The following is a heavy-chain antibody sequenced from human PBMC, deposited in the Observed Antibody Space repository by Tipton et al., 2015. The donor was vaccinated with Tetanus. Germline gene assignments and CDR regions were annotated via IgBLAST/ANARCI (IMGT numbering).Heavy chain of an antibody. Sequence: TLSLTCIVSGDSLKNSDYYGAWVRQSPGKGLEWIGSVSYSGRTYYNPSLKSRVTMSVDTSKNQFSLQLRSVTAADTAVYYCARQDTLNYYYVGYFHDWGQGTLVTVSS. J-gene: IGHJ1*01. CDR3: ARQDTLNYYYVGYFHD. V-gene: IGHV4-39*01. D-gene: IGHD3-22*01. CDR2: VSYSGRT. CDR1: GDSLKNSDYY.